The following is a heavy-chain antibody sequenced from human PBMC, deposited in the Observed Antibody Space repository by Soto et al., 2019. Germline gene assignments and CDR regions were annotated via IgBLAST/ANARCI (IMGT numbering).Heavy chain of an antibody. Sequence: QVQLVESGGGVVQPGRSLRLSCAASGFTFSSYGMHWVRQAPGKGLEWVAVISYDGSNKYYADSVKGRFTISRDNSKNTLYLQMNSLRAADTAVYYCAKETLSWFDPWDQGTLVTVSS. CDR3: AKETLSWFDP. J-gene: IGHJ5*02. CDR1: GFTFSSYG. CDR2: ISYDGSNK. V-gene: IGHV3-30*18.